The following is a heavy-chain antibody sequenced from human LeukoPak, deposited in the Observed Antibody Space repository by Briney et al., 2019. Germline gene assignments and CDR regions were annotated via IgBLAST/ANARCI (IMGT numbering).Heavy chain of an antibody. D-gene: IGHD3-10*01. CDR3: ARAMVRYPYYFDY. V-gene: IGHV3-7*04. CDR1: GFTFSSYW. CDR2: IKQDGSEK. Sequence: GGSLRLSCAASGFTFSSYWMSWVRQAPGKGLEWVANIKQDGSEKYYVDSVKGRFTISRDNAKNSLYLQMNSLRAEDTAVYYCARAMVRYPYYFDYWGQGTLVTVSS. J-gene: IGHJ4*02.